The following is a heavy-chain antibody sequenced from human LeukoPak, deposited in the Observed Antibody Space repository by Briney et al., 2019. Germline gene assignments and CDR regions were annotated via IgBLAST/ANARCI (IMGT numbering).Heavy chain of an antibody. CDR2: INPSGGST. V-gene: IGHV1-46*01. CDR3: ARGLDYYYYYMDV. Sequence: ASVKVSCTASGYTFTRYNIHWVRQAPGQGLEWMGIINPSGGSTRYAQKFQGRVTMTRDMSTSTVYIELSSLRSEDTAIYYCARGLDYYYYYMDVWGKGTTVTVSS. D-gene: IGHD3-16*01. CDR1: GYTFTRYN. J-gene: IGHJ6*03.